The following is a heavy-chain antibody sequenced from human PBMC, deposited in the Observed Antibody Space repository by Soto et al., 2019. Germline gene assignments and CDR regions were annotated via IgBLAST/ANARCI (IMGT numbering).Heavy chain of an antibody. CDR2: ISAYNGNT. J-gene: IGHJ3*02. CDR3: ARALGYCSGGSGYSADAFDI. D-gene: IGHD2-15*01. V-gene: IGHV1-18*01. CDR1: GYTFTSYG. Sequence: QVQLVQSGAEVKKPGASVKVSCKASGYTFTSYGISWVRQAPGQGLEWMGWISAYNGNTNYAQKLQGRVTMTTDTCTSTAYIELRSPRSDDTAVYYCARALGYCSGGSGYSADAFDIWGQGTMVTVSS.